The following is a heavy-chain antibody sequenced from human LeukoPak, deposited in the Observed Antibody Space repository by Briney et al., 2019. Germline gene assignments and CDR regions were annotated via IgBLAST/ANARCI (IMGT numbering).Heavy chain of an antibody. D-gene: IGHD2-2*01. CDR2: IYTSGST. Sequence: PSETLSLTCTVSGGSISNYYWSWIRQPAGKGLEWIGRIYTSGSTNYNPSLKSRITMSVDTSKNQFSLKLTSVTAADTAVYYCARDPVVPAAYYMDVWGKGTPVTVSS. V-gene: IGHV4-4*07. CDR3: ARDPVVPAAYYMDV. J-gene: IGHJ6*03. CDR1: GGSISNYY.